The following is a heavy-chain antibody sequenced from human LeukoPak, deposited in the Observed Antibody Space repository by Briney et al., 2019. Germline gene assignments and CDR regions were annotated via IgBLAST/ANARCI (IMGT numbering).Heavy chain of an antibody. D-gene: IGHD2-15*01. Sequence: GSLRLSCAASGFTFSSYAMHWVRQAPGKGLEWVAVISYDGSNKYYADSVKGRFTISRDNSKNTLYLQMNSLRAEDTAVYYCATLPGRYCSGGSWSPDCLDWFDPWGQGTLVTVSS. V-gene: IGHV3-30-3*01. CDR1: GFTFSSYA. CDR3: ATLPGRYCSGGSWSPDCLDWFDP. CDR2: ISYDGSNK. J-gene: IGHJ5*02.